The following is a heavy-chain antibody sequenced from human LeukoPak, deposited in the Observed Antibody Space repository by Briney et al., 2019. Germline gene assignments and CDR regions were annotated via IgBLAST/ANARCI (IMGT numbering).Heavy chain of an antibody. D-gene: IGHD3-10*01. CDR2: MYYSGSS. CDR1: GGSISSSSSY. J-gene: IGHJ3*02. CDR3: ARVRGDAFDI. V-gene: IGHV4-39*01. Sequence: KPSETLSLTCSVSGGSISSSSSYWGWIRQPPGKGLEWIGSMYYSGSSYYNPSLKSRVTITKHTSKSQYTLNLTSVTAADTAVYYCARVRGDAFDIWGQGTMFTVSS.